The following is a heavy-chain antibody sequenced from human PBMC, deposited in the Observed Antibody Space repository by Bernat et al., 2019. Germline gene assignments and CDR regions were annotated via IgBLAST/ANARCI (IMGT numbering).Heavy chain of an antibody. CDR2: IIPILGIA. Sequence: QVQLVQSGSEVKKPGSSVKVSCKASGGTFSSYTISWVRQAPGQRLEWMGRIIPILGIANYAQKFQGRVTITADKSTSTAYMELSSLRSEDTAVYYCARERLPYDSSGIGDAFDIWGQGTMVTVSS. CDR3: ARERLPYDSSGIGDAFDI. CDR1: GGTFSSYT. D-gene: IGHD3-22*01. V-gene: IGHV1-69*08. J-gene: IGHJ3*02.